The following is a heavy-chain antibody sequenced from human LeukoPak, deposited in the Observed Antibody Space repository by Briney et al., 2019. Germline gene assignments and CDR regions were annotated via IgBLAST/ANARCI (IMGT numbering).Heavy chain of an antibody. D-gene: IGHD6-19*01. J-gene: IGHJ6*02. CDR3: ARERIAVAGHEYYYYYYGMDV. V-gene: IGHV6-1*01. CDR2: TYYRSKWYN. CDR1: GDSVSSNSAA. Sequence: SQTLSLTCAISGDSVSSNSAAWTWIRQSPSRGLEWLGRTYYRSKWYNDYAVSVKSRITINPDTSKNQFSLQLNSVTPEDTAVYYCARERIAVAGHEYYYYYYGMDVWGQGTTVTVSS.